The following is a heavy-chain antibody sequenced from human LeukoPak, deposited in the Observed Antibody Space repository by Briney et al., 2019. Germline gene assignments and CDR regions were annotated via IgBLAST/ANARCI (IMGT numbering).Heavy chain of an antibody. CDR2: IWYDGSNK. D-gene: IGHD6-19*01. J-gene: IGHJ4*02. CDR1: GFTFSSYG. Sequence: PGGSLRLSCAASGFTFSSYGMHWVCQAPGKGLEWVAVIWYDGSNKYYADSVKGRFTISRDNSKNTLYLQMNSLRAEDTAVYYCARDGSPIAVAGEDYRGQGTLVTVSS. V-gene: IGHV3-33*01. CDR3: ARDGSPIAVAGEDY.